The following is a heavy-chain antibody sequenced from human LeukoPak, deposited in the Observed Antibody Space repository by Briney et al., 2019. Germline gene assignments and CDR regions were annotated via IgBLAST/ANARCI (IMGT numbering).Heavy chain of an antibody. CDR2: IKQDGSEK. CDR3: ARDLGGIDY. V-gene: IGHV3-7*01. D-gene: IGHD1-1*01. Sequence: GGSLRFSCAASRFTFSSYWMSWVRQAPGKGLEWVANIKQDGSEKYYVDSVKGRFTISRDNAKNSLYLQMNSLRAEDTAVYYCARDLGGIDYWGQGTLVTVSS. J-gene: IGHJ4*02. CDR1: RFTFSSYW.